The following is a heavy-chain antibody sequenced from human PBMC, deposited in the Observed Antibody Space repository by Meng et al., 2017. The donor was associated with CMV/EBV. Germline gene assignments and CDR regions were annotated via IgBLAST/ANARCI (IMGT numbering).Heavy chain of an antibody. V-gene: IGHV3-23*01. CDR3: AKSIVVVPAARVAAAGPLGY. D-gene: IGHD2-2*01. J-gene: IGHJ4*02. CDR2: ISGSGGST. CDR1: GFTFSDAW. Sequence: GESLKISCAASGFTFSDAWMTWVRQAPGKGLEWVSAISGSGGSTYYADSVKGRFTISRDNSKNTLYLQMNSLRAEDTAVYYCAKSIVVVPAARVAAAGPLGYWGQGTLVTVSS.